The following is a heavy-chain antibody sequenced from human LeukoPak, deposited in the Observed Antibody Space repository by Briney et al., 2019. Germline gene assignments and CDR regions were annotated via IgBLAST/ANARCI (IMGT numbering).Heavy chain of an antibody. J-gene: IGHJ4*02. CDR1: GGSISSYY. D-gene: IGHD3-16*01. V-gene: IGHV4-59*01. CDR2: IYYSGST. CDR3: ARGGYDYVWGSYFGSPEY. Sequence: SETLSLTCTVSGGSISSYYWSWTRQPPGKGLEWIGYIYYSGSTNYNPSLKSRVTTSVDTSKNQFSLKLSSVTAADTAVYYCARGGYDYVWGSYFGSPEYWGQGTLVTVSS.